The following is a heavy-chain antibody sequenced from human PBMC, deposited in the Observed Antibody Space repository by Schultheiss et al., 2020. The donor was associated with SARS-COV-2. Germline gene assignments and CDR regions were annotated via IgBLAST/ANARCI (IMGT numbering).Heavy chain of an antibody. CDR2: INSDGSST. V-gene: IGHV3-74*01. Sequence: GGSLRLSCAASGFTFSSYWMHWVRQAPGKGLVWVSRINSDGSSTSYADSVKGRFTISRDNAKNSLYLQMNSLRAEDTALYYCAKAITGDYHYYYMDVWGKGTTVTVSS. J-gene: IGHJ6*03. CDR1: GFTFSSYW. D-gene: IGHD7-27*01. CDR3: AKAITGDYHYYYMDV.